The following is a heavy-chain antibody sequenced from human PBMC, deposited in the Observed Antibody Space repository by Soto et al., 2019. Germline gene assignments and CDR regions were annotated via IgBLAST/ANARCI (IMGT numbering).Heavy chain of an antibody. CDR1: GFSLTSSNVG. Sequence: QISLKESGPTLVKPTQPLTLTCALSGFSLTSSNVGVCWIRQPPGKALAWLGVTYWNDDTRYNPSLKNRIAIPSDSSKSRVALPVCDPAAVHSPRYCCGRLVPLMPVAIQYLLDPWGQGILVTVSS. D-gene: IGHD2-2*01. V-gene: IGHV2-5*01. J-gene: IGHJ5*02. CDR2: TYWNDDT. CDR3: GRLVPLMPVAIQYLLDP.